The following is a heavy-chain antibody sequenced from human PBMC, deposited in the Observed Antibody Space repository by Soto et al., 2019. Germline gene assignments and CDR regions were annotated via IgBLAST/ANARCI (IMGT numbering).Heavy chain of an antibody. CDR2: ISWNSGSI. CDR1: GFTFDDYA. V-gene: IGHV3-9*01. J-gene: IGHJ6*02. Sequence: EVPLVESGGGLVQPGRSLRLSCAASGFTFDDYAMHWDRQAPGKGLEWVSGISWNSGSIGYADSVKGRFTISRDNAKNSLYLQMNSLRAEDTALYYCAKDLLGGRGNYYYGMDVWGQGTTVTVSS. D-gene: IGHD2-15*01. CDR3: AKDLLGGRGNYYYGMDV.